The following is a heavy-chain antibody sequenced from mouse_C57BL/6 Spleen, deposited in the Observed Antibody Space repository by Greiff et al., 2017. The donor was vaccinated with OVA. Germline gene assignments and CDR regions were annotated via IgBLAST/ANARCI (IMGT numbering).Heavy chain of an antibody. J-gene: IGHJ4*01. CDR2: IWSGGST. Sequence: QVQLKESGPGLVQPSQSLSITCTVSGFSFTSYGVHWVRQSPGKGLEWLGVIWSGGSTDYNAAFISRLSISKDNAKSQVFFKMNSLQADDTAIYYCARKDLLWGAMDYWGQGTSVTVSS. CDR3: ARKDLLWGAMDY. CDR1: GFSFTSYG. D-gene: IGHD2-1*01. V-gene: IGHV2-2*01.